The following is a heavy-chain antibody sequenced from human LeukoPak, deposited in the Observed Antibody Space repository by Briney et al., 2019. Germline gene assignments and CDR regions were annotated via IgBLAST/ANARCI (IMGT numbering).Heavy chain of an antibody. CDR3: AKEEHYYDSSGYYDYYYGKDV. CDR1: GFTFSSYG. J-gene: IGHJ6*02. Sequence: GRSLRLSCAASGFTFSSYGMHWVRQAPGKGLEWVAVISYDGSNKYYADSVKGRFTISRDNSKNTLYLQMNSLRAEDTAVYYCAKEEHYYDSSGYYDYYYGKDVWGQGTTVTVSS. CDR2: ISYDGSNK. V-gene: IGHV3-30*18. D-gene: IGHD3-22*01.